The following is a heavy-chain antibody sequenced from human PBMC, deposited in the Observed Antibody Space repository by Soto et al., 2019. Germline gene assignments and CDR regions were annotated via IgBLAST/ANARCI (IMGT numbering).Heavy chain of an antibody. V-gene: IGHV3-21*01. CDR2: ISSSTSYI. D-gene: IGHD4-17*01. CDR3: ASHYGDYYHYGMDV. J-gene: IGHJ6*02. CDR1: GFTFSSYS. Sequence: EVQLVESGGGLVKPGGSLRLSCAASGFTFSSYSMNWVRQAPGKGLEWVSSISSSTSYIYYADSVKGRFTISRDNAKNSLYLQMNSRRAEDTAVYYCASHYGDYYHYGMDVWGQGTTVTVSS.